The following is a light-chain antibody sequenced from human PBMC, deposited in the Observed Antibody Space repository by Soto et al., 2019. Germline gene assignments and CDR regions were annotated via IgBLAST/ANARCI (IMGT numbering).Light chain of an antibody. CDR3: QQYHSYGT. CDR1: QNVSPW. CDR2: KAS. V-gene: IGKV1-5*03. J-gene: IGKJ1*01. Sequence: DIQMTQSPSTLSASAGDRVTITCRASQNVSPWLAWYQQKPGKAPKLLIYKASILESGVPPRFSGSGSGTEFTLTISSLQPDDFATYYCQQYHSYGTFGQGTRWISN.